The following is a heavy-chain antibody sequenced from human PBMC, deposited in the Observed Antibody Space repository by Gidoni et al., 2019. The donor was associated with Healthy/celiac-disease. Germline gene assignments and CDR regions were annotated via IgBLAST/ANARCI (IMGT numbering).Heavy chain of an antibody. CDR1: GFPLSNARMG. Sequence: QVTLKESGPVLVKPTETLTLTCTVPGFPLSNARMGVSWIRQPPGKALEWLAPIFSNDEKSYSTSLKSRLTISKDTSKSQVVLTMTNMDPVDTATYYCARFYDEGITGRPFDYWGQGTLVTVSS. CDR3: ARFYDEGITGRPFDY. D-gene: IGHD1-20*01. J-gene: IGHJ4*02. V-gene: IGHV2-26*01. CDR2: IFSNDEK.